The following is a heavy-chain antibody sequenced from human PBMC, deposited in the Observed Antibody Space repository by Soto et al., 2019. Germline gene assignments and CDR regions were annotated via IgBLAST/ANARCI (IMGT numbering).Heavy chain of an antibody. CDR3: ARVHVAVVTPGSWRYYYGMDV. CDR2: ISAIFGNT. D-gene: IGHD3-10*01. Sequence: ASVKVSCKASGYTFTSYGISWVRQAPGQGLEWMGWISAIFGNTNYAQKLQGRVTITADTSTSTAYMELSSLRSEDTAVYYCARVHVAVVTPGSWRYYYGMDVWGQGTTVTVSS. V-gene: IGHV1-18*01. CDR1: GYTFTSYG. J-gene: IGHJ6*02.